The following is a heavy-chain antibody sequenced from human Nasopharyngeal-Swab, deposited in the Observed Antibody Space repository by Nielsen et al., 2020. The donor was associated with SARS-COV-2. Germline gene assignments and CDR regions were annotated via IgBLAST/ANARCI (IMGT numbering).Heavy chain of an antibody. J-gene: IGHJ5*02. CDR3: ARVGLGRITIFGVVTRGGFDP. D-gene: IGHD3-3*01. CDR2: IYYSGST. Sequence: WIRQPPGKGLEWIGYIYYSGSTYYNPSLKSRVTTSVDTSKNQFSLKLSSVTAADTAVYYCARVGLGRITIFGVVTRGGFDPWGQGTLVTVSS. V-gene: IGHV4-31*02.